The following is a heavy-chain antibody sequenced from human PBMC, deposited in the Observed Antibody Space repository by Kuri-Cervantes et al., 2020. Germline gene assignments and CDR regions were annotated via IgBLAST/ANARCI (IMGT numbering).Heavy chain of an antibody. Sequence: LSLTCAASGFTFSNAWMSWVRQAPGKGLEWVGRTKSKTDGGTTDYAAPVKGRFTISRDDSKNTLYLQMNSLKTEDTAVYYCTSRLRFDPWGQGTLVTVSS. CDR3: TSRLRFDP. J-gene: IGHJ5*02. CDR2: TKSKTDGGTT. CDR1: GFTFSNAW. V-gene: IGHV3-15*01.